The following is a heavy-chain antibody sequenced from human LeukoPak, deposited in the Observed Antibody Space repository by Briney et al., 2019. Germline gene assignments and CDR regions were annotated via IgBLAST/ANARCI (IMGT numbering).Heavy chain of an antibody. D-gene: IGHD3-3*01. CDR1: GGSISTNNYY. CDR2: IFYSGST. J-gene: IGHJ5*02. V-gene: IGHV4-39*07. CDR3: ATYDFWSGNNWFDP. Sequence: SETLSLTCTVSGGSISTNNYYWGWIRQPPGKGLQWIGAIFYSGSTYYNPSLKSRVTVSVDTSKNQFSLKLNSVTAADTAVYYCATYDFWSGNNWFDPWGQGTLVTVSS.